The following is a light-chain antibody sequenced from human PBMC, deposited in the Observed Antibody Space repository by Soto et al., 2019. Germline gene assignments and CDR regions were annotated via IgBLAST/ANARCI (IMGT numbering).Light chain of an antibody. J-gene: IGKJ2*01. CDR3: QQYGSSPPYT. CDR2: DAS. V-gene: IGKV3-20*01. Sequence: EIVLTQSPATLSLSPGVRATLSCRASQSVSSYLAWYQQKPGQAPRLLIYDASNRATGIPARFSGSGSGTDFTLTISRLEPEDFVVYYCQQYGSSPPYTFGQGTKLEIK. CDR1: QSVSSY.